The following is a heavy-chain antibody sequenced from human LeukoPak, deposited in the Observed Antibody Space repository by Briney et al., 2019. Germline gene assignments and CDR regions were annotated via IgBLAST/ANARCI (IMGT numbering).Heavy chain of an antibody. V-gene: IGHV1-8*01. D-gene: IGHD2-2*01. CDR1: GYTFTSYD. Sequence: ASVKVSCKASGYTFTSYDINWVRQATGQGLEWMGWMSPNSGNTGYAQKFQGRVTMTRNTSISTAYMELSSLRSEDTAVYYCTRGREWYQLLNNWFDPWGQGTLVTVSS. CDR3: TRGREWYQLLNNWFDP. J-gene: IGHJ5*02. CDR2: MSPNSGNT.